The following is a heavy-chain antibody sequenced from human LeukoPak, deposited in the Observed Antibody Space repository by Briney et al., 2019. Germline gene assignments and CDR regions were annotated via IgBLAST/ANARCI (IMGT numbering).Heavy chain of an antibody. CDR1: GGSISSYY. J-gene: IGHJ4*02. Sequence: SETLSLTCTVSGGSISSYYWSWIRQPAGKGLEWIGRIYTSGSTNYNPSLKSRVTMSADTSKNQFSLKLSSVTAADTAVYYCASRRVDDSSGYYGTYYFDYWGQGTLVTVSS. D-gene: IGHD3-22*01. V-gene: IGHV4-4*07. CDR2: IYTSGST. CDR3: ASRRVDDSSGYYGTYYFDY.